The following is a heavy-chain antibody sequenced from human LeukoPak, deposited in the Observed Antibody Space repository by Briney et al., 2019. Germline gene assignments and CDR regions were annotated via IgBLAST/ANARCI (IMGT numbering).Heavy chain of an antibody. CDR1: GFTFSSYS. Sequence: GGSLRLSCAASGFTFSSYSMNWVRQAPGKGLEWVSSISSSSSYIYYADSVKGRFTISRDNAKNSLYLQMNSLRAEDTAVYYCASDVITMIGSVWGQGTTVTVSS. D-gene: IGHD3-22*01. CDR3: ASDVITMIGSV. J-gene: IGHJ6*02. CDR2: ISSSSSYI. V-gene: IGHV3-21*01.